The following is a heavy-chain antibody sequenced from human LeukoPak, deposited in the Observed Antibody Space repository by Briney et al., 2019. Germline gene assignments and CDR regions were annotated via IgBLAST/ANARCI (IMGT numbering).Heavy chain of an antibody. CDR3: ARGGGSGSYYKRELDY. Sequence: GGSLRLSCAASGITFSNSWKCGVPQPPGKGLEWGANKKEDGSEKYYVNSVKGRFTISRDNARNSLYLQMNSLRAEDTAVYYCARGGGSGSYYKRELDYWGQGTLVTVSS. D-gene: IGHD3-10*01. CDR1: GITFSNSW. CDR2: KKEDGSEK. J-gene: IGHJ4*02. V-gene: IGHV3-7*01.